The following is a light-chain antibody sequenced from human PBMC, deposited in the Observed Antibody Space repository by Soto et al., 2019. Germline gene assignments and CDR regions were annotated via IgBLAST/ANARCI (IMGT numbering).Light chain of an antibody. Sequence: QSALTQPRSVSGSPGQSVTISCTGTSSDVGGYNYVSWYQQHPGKAPKLMIYDVSKRPSEVPDRFSGSKSGNTASLTISGLQAEDDAAYYCCSYADSYTWVFGGGTKLTVL. J-gene: IGLJ3*02. CDR3: CSYADSYTWV. V-gene: IGLV2-11*01. CDR1: SSDVGGYNY. CDR2: DVS.